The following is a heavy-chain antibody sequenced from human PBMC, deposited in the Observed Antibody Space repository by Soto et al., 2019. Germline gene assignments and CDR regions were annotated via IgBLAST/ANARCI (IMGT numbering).Heavy chain of an antibody. V-gene: IGHV3-74*01. D-gene: IGHD2-2*01. CDR1: GFISRSYL. Sequence: SGGSLRLSCAASGFISRSYLMHWVRQVPGKGLVWVSRINGDGRSTSYADSVKGRFTISRDNAKNTLYLQMNSLRADDTAVYYCARAQYLADDAFDIWGQGAMVTVSS. CDR3: ARAQYLADDAFDI. CDR2: INGDGRST. J-gene: IGHJ3*02.